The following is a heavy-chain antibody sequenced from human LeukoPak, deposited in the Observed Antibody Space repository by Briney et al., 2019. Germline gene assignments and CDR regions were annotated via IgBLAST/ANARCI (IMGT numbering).Heavy chain of an antibody. CDR3: ARVWRNDYVWGSHEGVDY. J-gene: IGHJ4*02. D-gene: IGHD3-16*01. Sequence: ASVKVSCKASGYTFTGYYMHWVRQAPGQGLEWMGWINPNSGGTNYAQKFQGRVTMTRDTSISTAYMELSRLRSDDTAVYYCARVWRNDYVWGSHEGVDYGGQGTLVTVSS. V-gene: IGHV1-2*02. CDR1: GYTFTGYY. CDR2: INPNSGGT.